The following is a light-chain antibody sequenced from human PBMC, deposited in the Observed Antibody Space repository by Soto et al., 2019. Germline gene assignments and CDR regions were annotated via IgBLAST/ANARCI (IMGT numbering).Light chain of an antibody. CDR2: SNN. CDR3: AAWDDSLNAVV. V-gene: IGLV1-44*01. CDR1: SSNIGSNT. J-gene: IGLJ2*01. Sequence: QPVLTQPPSASGTPGQRVTISFSESSSNIGSNTVNWYQQLPGTPPKLLIYSNNQRPSGVPDRFSASKSGTSASLAISGLQSEDEADYSCAAWDDSLNAVVFGGGTKLTVL.